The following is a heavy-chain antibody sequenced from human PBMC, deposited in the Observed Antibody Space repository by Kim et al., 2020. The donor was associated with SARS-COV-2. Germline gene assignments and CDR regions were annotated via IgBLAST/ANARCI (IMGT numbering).Heavy chain of an antibody. V-gene: IGHV5-10-1*01. J-gene: IGHJ3*02. Sequence: GESLKISCKGSGYSFTSYWISWVRQMPGKGLEWMGRIDPSDSYTNYSPSFQDHVTISADKSISTAYLQWSSLKASDTAMYYCARLGSGAYYDSSGYYWGAFDIWGQGTMVTVSS. CDR1: GYSFTSYW. D-gene: IGHD3-22*01. CDR3: ARLGSGAYYDSSGYYWGAFDI. CDR2: IDPSDSYT.